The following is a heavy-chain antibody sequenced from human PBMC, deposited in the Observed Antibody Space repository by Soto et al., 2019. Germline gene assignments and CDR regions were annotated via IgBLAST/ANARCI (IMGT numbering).Heavy chain of an antibody. D-gene: IGHD3-22*01. CDR2: IYYSWST. CDR3: ARATPYYYDSSWAGCPDY. Sequence: QVQLQESGPGLVKPSQTLSLTCTVSGGSISSGGYYWSWIRQHPGKGLEWIGYIYYSWSTYYNPPLKSRVTITVDTSKNQFSLKLSSVTAADTAVYYCARATPYYYDSSWAGCPDYWGQGTLVTVSS. J-gene: IGHJ4*02. V-gene: IGHV4-31*03. CDR1: GGSISSGGYY.